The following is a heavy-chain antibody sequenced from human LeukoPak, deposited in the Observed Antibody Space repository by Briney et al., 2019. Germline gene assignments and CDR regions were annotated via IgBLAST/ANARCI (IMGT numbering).Heavy chain of an antibody. V-gene: IGHV1-18*01. CDR3: ARGGEFVVVTATPFDY. CDR1: GYTFTSYG. D-gene: IGHD2-21*02. J-gene: IGHJ4*02. Sequence: ASVKVSCKASGYTFTSYGISWVRQAPGQGLEWMGWISAYNGNTNYAQKLQGRVTMTTDTSTSTAYMGLRSLRSDDTAVYYCARGGEFVVVTATPFDYWGQGTLVTVSS. CDR2: ISAYNGNT.